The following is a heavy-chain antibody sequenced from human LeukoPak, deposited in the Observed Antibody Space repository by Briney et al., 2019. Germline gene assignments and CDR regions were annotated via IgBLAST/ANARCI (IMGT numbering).Heavy chain of an antibody. V-gene: IGHV3-66*02. CDR1: GFTLSSNY. CDR3: AASAMVNGMDV. Sequence: PGGSLRLSCAASGFTLSSNYMSWVRQAPGKGLEWVSVIYSGGSTYYADSVKGRFTISRDNSKNTLYLQMNSLRAEDTAVYYCAASAMVNGMDVWGQGTTVTVSS. CDR2: IYSGGST. D-gene: IGHD5-18*01. J-gene: IGHJ6*02.